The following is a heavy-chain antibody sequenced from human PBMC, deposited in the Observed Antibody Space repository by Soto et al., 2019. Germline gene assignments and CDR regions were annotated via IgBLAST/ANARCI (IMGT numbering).Heavy chain of an antibody. CDR1: GVIFYNYG. V-gene: IGHV3-23*01. CDR2: IGSSGGSI. CDR3: AKLIAATGTAY. Sequence: EVQLLESGGVLVQPGGSLRLSCAASGVIFYNYGMSWVRQAPGKGLEWVSSIGSSGGSIYFADSVRGRFNISRDNSKNTLYLQMNSLRAEDTAIYYCAKLIAATGTAYWGQGTLVTVSS. J-gene: IGHJ4*02. D-gene: IGHD6-13*01.